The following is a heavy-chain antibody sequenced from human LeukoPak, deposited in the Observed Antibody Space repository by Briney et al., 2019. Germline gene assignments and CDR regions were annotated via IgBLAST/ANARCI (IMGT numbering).Heavy chain of an antibody. D-gene: IGHD2-2*01. CDR1: GGSIFNTNW. V-gene: IGHV4-4*02. CDR3: ARSPTKRVPEDY. Sequence: SETLSLTCTVSGGSIFNTNWWSWVRQPPGKGLEWIGQIFHSGSTSYSPSLKSRVTISMDKSKNQISLRLTSVTAADTAVYYCARSPTKRVPEDYWGQGTLVTVSS. CDR2: IFHSGST. J-gene: IGHJ4*02.